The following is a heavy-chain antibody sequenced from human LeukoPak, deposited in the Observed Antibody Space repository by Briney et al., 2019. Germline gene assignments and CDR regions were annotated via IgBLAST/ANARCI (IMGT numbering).Heavy chain of an antibody. CDR3: ARRDNGVGIASY. CDR2: IYPGDSDI. V-gene: IGHV5-51*01. D-gene: IGHD6-13*01. J-gene: IGHJ4*02. Sequence: GESLKISCQGSGYTFTRHWIGWVRQLPGQGLEWMGIIYPGDSDIRYSPSFQGQVTISADKSISTAYLQWSSLKASDTAMYHCARRDNGVGIASYWGQGTLVTVSS. CDR1: GYTFTRHW.